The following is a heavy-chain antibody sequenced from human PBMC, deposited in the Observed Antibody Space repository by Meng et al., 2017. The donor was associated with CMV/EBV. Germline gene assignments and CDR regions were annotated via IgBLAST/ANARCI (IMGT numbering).Heavy chain of an antibody. CDR1: GYSISSGYY. CDR2: IYHSGST. V-gene: IGHV4-38-2*02. CDR3: ATNGPYYDFWSGQDY. Sequence: GSLRLSCTVSGYSISSGYYWGWIRQPPGKGLEWIGSIYHSGSTYYNPSLKSRVTISVDTSKNQFSLKLSSVTAADTAVYYCATNGPYYDFWSGQDYWGQGTLVTVSS. D-gene: IGHD3-3*01. J-gene: IGHJ4*02.